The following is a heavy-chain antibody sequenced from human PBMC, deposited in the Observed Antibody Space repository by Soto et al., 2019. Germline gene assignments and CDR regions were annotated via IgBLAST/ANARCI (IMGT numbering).Heavy chain of an antibody. D-gene: IGHD6-6*01. CDR3: ARDAQSIAARPSNYYGMDV. J-gene: IGHJ6*02. CDR1: GYTFTGYD. V-gene: IGHV1-2*04. CDR2: INPNSGGT. Sequence: ASVKVSCKASGYTFTGYDMHWVRQAPGQGLEWMGWINPNSGGTNYAQKFQGWVTMTRDTSISTAYMELSRLRSDDTAVYYCARDAQSIAARPSNYYGMDVWGQGTTVTVSS.